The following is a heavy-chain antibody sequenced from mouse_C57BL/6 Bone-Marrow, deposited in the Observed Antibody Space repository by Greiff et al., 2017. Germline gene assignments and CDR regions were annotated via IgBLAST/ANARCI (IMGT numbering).Heavy chain of an antibody. D-gene: IGHD1-1*01. V-gene: IGHV1-64*01. CDR2: IHPNSGST. CDR3: ARGGDGSSYAGWYFDV. Sequence: QVQLQQPGAELVKPGASVKLSCKASGYTFTSYWMHWVKQRPGQGLEWIGMIHPNSGSTNYNEKFKSKATLTVDKSSSTAYMQLSSLTSEDSAVYYGARGGDGSSYAGWYFDVWGTGTTVTVSS. J-gene: IGHJ1*03. CDR1: GYTFTSYW.